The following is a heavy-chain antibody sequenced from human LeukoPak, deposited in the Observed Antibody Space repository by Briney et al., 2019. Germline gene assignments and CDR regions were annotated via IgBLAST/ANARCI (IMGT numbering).Heavy chain of an antibody. CDR1: GFTFSSFA. CDR2: IGGSGGCT. CDR3: ARASLWDRSYY. D-gene: IGHD3-10*01. Sequence: GGSLRLSCAVSGFTFSSFAMTWVRQAPGKGLEWVSTIGGSGGCTFYADSVKGRFTISRDNSKNTLYLQMNSLRVDDTAVYYCARASLWDRSYYWGQGTQVGV. J-gene: IGHJ4*02. V-gene: IGHV3-23*01.